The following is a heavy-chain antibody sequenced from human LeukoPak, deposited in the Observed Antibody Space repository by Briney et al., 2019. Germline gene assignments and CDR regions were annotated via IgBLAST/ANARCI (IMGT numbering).Heavy chain of an antibody. CDR1: GGSISSYY. V-gene: IGHV4-59*12. CDR3: ARGLAPTSGYYEGGYYYFDS. D-gene: IGHD3-22*01. J-gene: IGHJ4*02. Sequence: SETLSLTCTVSGGSISSYYWSWIRQPPGKGLEWIGYIYYSGSTNYNPSLKSRVTISVDTSKNQFSLKPSSVTAADTAVYYCARGLAPTSGYYEGGYYYFDSWGQGILVTVSS. CDR2: IYYSGST.